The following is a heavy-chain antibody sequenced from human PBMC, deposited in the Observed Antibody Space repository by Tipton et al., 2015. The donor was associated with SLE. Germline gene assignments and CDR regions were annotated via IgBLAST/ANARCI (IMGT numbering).Heavy chain of an antibody. D-gene: IGHD1-26*01. J-gene: IGHJ4*02. CDR1: GFTFGDYA. CDR2: IRSKAYGGTT. Sequence: SLRLSCTASGFTFGDYAMSWVRQAPGKGLEWVGFIRSKAYGGTTVYAASVKGRFTISRDDSKSIAYLQMNSLKTEDTAVYYCTRGASGSTGYWGQGTLVTVSS. V-gene: IGHV3-49*04. CDR3: TRGASGSTGY.